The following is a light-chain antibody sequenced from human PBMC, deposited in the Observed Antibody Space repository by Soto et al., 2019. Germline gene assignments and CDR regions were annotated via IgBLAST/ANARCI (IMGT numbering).Light chain of an antibody. CDR1: QSVSSNY. J-gene: IGKJ1*01. CDR3: EQYGSSPRT. Sequence: EIVLTQSPVTLSFSPGERATLSCRASQSVSSNYFAWYQQRPGQAPRLLIYGISSRATGIPDRFSGSGSGTDFTLTISRLEPEDFAVYYREQYGSSPRTFGQGTKVDIK. V-gene: IGKV3-20*01. CDR2: GIS.